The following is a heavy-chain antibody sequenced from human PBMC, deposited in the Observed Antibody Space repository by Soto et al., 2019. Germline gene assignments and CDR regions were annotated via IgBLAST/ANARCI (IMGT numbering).Heavy chain of an antibody. D-gene: IGHD6-13*01. Sequence: SETLSLTCTVSGGSISSSSYYWGWIRQPPGKGLEWIGSIYYSGSTYYNPSLKSRVTISVDTSKNQFSLKLSSVTAADTAVYYCAREIIAAAGTSRVYYYYGMDVWGQGTTVTVS. CDR3: AREIIAAAGTSRVYYYYGMDV. CDR2: IYYSGST. J-gene: IGHJ6*02. V-gene: IGHV4-39*02. CDR1: GGSISSSSYY.